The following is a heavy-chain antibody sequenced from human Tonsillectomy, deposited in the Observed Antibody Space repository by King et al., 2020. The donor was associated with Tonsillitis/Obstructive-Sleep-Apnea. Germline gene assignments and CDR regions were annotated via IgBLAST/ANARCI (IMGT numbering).Heavy chain of an antibody. D-gene: IGHD6-13*01. V-gene: IGHV4-59*01. CDR3: ASTYSSSWYLDFDY. Sequence: QLQESGPGLVKPSETLSLTCTVSGGSISSYYWSWIRQPPGKGLEWIGYIYYSGSTNYNPSLKSRVTISVDTSKNQFSLKLSSVTAADTAVYYCASTYSSSWYLDFDYWGQGTLVTVSS. J-gene: IGHJ4*02. CDR1: GGSISSYY. CDR2: IYYSGST.